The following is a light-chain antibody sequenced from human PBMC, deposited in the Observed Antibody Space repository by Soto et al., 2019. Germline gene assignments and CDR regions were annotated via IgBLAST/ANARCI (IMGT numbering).Light chain of an antibody. CDR3: CSYAGSYNLGV. CDR2: DVT. V-gene: IGLV2-11*01. J-gene: IGLJ3*02. Sequence: QSALTQPRSVSGSPGQSVTISCTGTSSDVGGYDFVSWYQQHPGKAHKLTIYDVTKRPSWVPDRFSGAKSGNSASLTISGLRAEDEADYYCCSYAGSYNLGVFGGGTKLTVL. CDR1: SSDVGGYDF.